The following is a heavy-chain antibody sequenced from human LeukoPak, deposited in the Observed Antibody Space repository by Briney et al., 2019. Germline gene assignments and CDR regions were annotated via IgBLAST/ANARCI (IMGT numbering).Heavy chain of an antibody. CDR2: RYYSGSP. Sequence: SETLSLTCTVSGGSISSYHWSWIRQPPGKGLEWIGDRYYSGSPNYNPSLKSRVTMLVDTSKNQFSLKLSSVTAADTAVYYCAGRDRGSFGFNYWGQGTLVPFSS. D-gene: IGHD1-26*01. CDR1: GGSISSYH. V-gene: IGHV4-59*01. J-gene: IGHJ4*02. CDR3: AGRDRGSFGFNY.